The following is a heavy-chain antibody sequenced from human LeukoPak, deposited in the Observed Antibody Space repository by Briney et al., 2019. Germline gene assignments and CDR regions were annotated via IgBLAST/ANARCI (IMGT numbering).Heavy chain of an antibody. D-gene: IGHD3-3*01. V-gene: IGHV3-9*03. CDR2: ISWNSGSI. CDR1: GFAFDDYA. CDR3: AKGPGSGYYLYHFDY. Sequence: GRSLRLSCAASGFAFDDYAMHWVRQAPGKGLEWVSGISWNSGSIGYADSVKGRFTISRDNAKNSLYLQMNSLRAEDMALYYCAKGPGSGYYLYHFDYWGQGTLVTVSS. J-gene: IGHJ4*02.